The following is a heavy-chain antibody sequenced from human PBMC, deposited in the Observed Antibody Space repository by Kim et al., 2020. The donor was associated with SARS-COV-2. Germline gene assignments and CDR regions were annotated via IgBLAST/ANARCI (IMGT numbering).Heavy chain of an antibody. CDR1: GGSFSGYY. CDR2: INHSGST. D-gene: IGHD3-10*01. J-gene: IGHJ4*02. V-gene: IGHV4-34*01. CDR3: ARVGLTMVRGAPLDFDY. Sequence: SETLSLTCAVYGGSFSGYYWSWIRQPPGKGLESIGEINHSGSTNYNPSLKSRVTISVDTSKNQFSLKLSSVTAADTAVYYCARVGLTMVRGAPLDFDYWGQGTLVTVSS.